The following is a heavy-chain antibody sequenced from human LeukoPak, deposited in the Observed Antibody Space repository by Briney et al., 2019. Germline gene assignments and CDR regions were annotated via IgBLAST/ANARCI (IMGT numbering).Heavy chain of an antibody. V-gene: IGHV3-30*02. CDR1: GFTFSSYG. Sequence: GGSLRLSCAASGFTFSSYGMSWVRQAPGKGLEWVAFIRHDGSNKNYADSVKVRFTISRDNSKNTLYLQMDSLRAEDTAVYSCAKDFTIFGAAGWAFAIWGQGTMVTVSS. CDR3: AKDFTIFGAAGWAFAI. CDR2: IRHDGSNK. D-gene: IGHD3-3*01. J-gene: IGHJ3*02.